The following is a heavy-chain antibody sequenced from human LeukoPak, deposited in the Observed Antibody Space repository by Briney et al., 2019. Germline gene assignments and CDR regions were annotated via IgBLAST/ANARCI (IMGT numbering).Heavy chain of an antibody. J-gene: IGHJ4*02. CDR1: GYTFTSYA. Sequence: ASVKVSCKASGYTFTSYAMNWVRQAPGQGLEWMGWINTNTGNPMYAQGFTGRFVFSLDTSVSTAYLQTSSLKAEDTAVYYCAREGGGEQQLALDYWGQGTLVTVSS. CDR3: AREGGGEQQLALDY. D-gene: IGHD6-13*01. CDR2: INTNTGNP. V-gene: IGHV7-4-1*02.